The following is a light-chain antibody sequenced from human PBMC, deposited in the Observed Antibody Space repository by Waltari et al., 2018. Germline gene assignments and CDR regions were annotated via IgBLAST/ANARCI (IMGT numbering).Light chain of an antibody. CDR2: LNSDGSH. V-gene: IGLV4-69*01. CDR3: QAWGTGTKRL. CDR1: SGHSSYA. J-gene: IGLJ3*02. Sequence: QVVLTQSPSASASLGASVKLTCTLSSGHSSYAIAWHQQQPEKGPRYLMKLNSDGSHRKGDWILCRFAGSSSGAARYLFSSSLQSEDEGHYCCQAWGTGTKRLFGAGTRLAVL.